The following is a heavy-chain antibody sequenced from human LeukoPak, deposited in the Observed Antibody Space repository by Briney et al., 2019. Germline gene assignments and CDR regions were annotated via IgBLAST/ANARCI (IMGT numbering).Heavy chain of an antibody. Sequence: SETLSLTCTVSGGSISSYYWSWIRQPPGKGLEWIGYIYTSGSTNYNPSLKSRVTISVDTSKNQFSLKLSSVTAADTAVYYCARHGEVVEIDGVVVPAATCWFDPWGQGTLVTVSS. V-gene: IGHV4-4*09. CDR3: ARHGEVVEIDGVVVPAATCWFDP. CDR2: IYTSGST. J-gene: IGHJ5*02. CDR1: GGSISSYY. D-gene: IGHD2-2*01.